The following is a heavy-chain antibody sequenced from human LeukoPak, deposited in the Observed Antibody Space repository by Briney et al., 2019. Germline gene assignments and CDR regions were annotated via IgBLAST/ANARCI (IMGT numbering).Heavy chain of an antibody. Sequence: SETLSLTCTVSSGSISSYYWSWIRQPPGKGLEWIGEINHSGSTNYNPSLQGRVTISVDTSKNQFSLKLSSVTAADTAVYYCAMRTYYDILTGPRGFDIWGQGTMVTVSS. CDR1: SGSISSYY. D-gene: IGHD3-9*01. J-gene: IGHJ3*02. CDR2: INHSGST. CDR3: AMRTYYDILTGPRGFDI. V-gene: IGHV4-34*01.